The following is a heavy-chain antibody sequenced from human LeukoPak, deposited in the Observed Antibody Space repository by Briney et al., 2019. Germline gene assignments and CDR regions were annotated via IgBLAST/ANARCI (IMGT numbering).Heavy chain of an antibody. CDR2: INPNSGGT. CDR1: GYTFTGYY. J-gene: IGHJ5*01. Sequence: EASVKVSCKASGYTFTGYYMHWVRQAPGQGLEWMGWINPNSGGTNYAQKFQGRVTMTRDTSISTAYMELSRLRSDDTAVYYCARASGSYWWFDSWGQGTLVTVSS. D-gene: IGHD1-26*01. CDR3: ARASGSYWWFDS. V-gene: IGHV1-2*02.